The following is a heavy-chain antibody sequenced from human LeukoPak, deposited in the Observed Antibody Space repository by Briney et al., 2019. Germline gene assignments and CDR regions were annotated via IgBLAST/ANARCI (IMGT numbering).Heavy chain of an antibody. CDR3: AKDRDDFWSGYLGGDGFDF. V-gene: IGHV3-23*01. Sequence: QAGGSLRLSCAVSGFTFTSYAMTWVRQAPGKGLEWVSSISGSSGRTYYADSVKGRFSISRDNSKNTLHLQMNSLRAEDTAVYFCAKDRDDFWSGYLGGDGFDFWGQGTMVTVSS. D-gene: IGHD3-3*01. CDR1: GFTFTSYA. J-gene: IGHJ3*01. CDR2: ISGSSGRT.